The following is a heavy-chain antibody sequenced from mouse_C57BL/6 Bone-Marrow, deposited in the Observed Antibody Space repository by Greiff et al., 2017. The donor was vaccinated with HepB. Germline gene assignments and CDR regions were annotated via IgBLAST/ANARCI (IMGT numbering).Heavy chain of an antibody. CDR2: IYPRSGNT. J-gene: IGHJ1*03. Sequence: VKLMESGAELARPGASVKLSCKASGYTFTSYGISWVKQRTGQGLEWIGEIYPRSGNTYYNEKFKGKATLTADKSSSTAYMELRSLTSEDSAVYFCARYFGWYFDVWGTGTTVTVSS. CDR1: GYTFTSYG. V-gene: IGHV1-81*01. CDR3: ARYFGWYFDV.